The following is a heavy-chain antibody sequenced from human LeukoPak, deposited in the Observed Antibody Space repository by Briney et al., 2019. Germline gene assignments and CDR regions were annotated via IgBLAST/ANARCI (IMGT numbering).Heavy chain of an antibody. Sequence: ASVTVSCKASGYTFTSYGISWVRQAPGQGLEWMGWISAYNGNTNYAQKLQGRVTMTTDTSTSTAYMELRSLRSDDTAVYYCARDLIPAAILNYYYYYGMDVWGQGTTVTVSS. CDR3: ARDLIPAAILNYYYYYGMDV. J-gene: IGHJ6*02. CDR1: GYTFTSYG. D-gene: IGHD2-2*02. CDR2: ISAYNGNT. V-gene: IGHV1-18*01.